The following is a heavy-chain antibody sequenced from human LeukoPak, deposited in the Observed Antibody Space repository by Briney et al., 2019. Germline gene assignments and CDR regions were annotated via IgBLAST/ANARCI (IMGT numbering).Heavy chain of an antibody. CDR3: VRDQGWFGESLDTFDY. CDR2: INSDGSST. CDR1: GFTFSSYW. J-gene: IGHJ4*02. Sequence: GGSLRLSCAASGFTFSSYWMHWVRQAPGKGLVWVSRINSDGSSTSYADSVKGRFTISRDNAKNTLYLQMNSLRAEDTAVYYCVRDQGWFGESLDTFDYWGQGTLVTVSS. D-gene: IGHD3-10*01. V-gene: IGHV3-74*01.